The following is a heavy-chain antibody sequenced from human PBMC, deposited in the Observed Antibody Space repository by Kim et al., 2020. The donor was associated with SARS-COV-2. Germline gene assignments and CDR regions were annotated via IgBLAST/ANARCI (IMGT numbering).Heavy chain of an antibody. CDR3: ARDHSSVARRYYFDY. Sequence: SETLSLTCAVYGGSFSGYYWSWIRQPPGKGLEWIGEINHSGSTNYNPSLKSRVTISVDTSKNQFSLKLSSVTAADTAVYYCARDHSSVARRYYFDYWGQGTLVTVSS. D-gene: IGHD2-15*01. V-gene: IGHV4-34*01. CDR2: INHSGST. J-gene: IGHJ4*02. CDR1: GGSFSGYY.